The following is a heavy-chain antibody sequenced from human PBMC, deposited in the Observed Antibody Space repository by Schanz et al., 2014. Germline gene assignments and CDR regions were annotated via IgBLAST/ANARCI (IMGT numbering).Heavy chain of an antibody. V-gene: IGHV3-30*04. Sequence: QVQLVESGGGVVQPGGSLRLSCAASGFTFSNYIMHWVRQAPGKGLDWVATISYDGSNKYYGDSVKGRFTISRDNSKKTLYLKMNSLRVEDTALYYCARDRSNNFDYWGQGTLVTVSS. J-gene: IGHJ4*02. CDR3: ARDRSNNFDY. CDR1: GFTFSNYI. CDR2: ISYDGSNK. D-gene: IGHD2-2*01.